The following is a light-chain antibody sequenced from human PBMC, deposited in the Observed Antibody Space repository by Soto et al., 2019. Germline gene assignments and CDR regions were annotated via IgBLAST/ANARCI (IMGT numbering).Light chain of an antibody. CDR1: SSDVGGYNY. J-gene: IGLJ3*02. Sequence: QSALTQPASVSGSPGQSITISCTGTSSDVGGYNYVSWYQQHPGKAPKLMIYDVSIRPSGVSNRFSGSKSGNTASLTISGLQPEDEADYYCSSYTSSSTRVFAGGTRVTVL. CDR3: SSYTSSSTRV. CDR2: DVS. V-gene: IGLV2-14*01.